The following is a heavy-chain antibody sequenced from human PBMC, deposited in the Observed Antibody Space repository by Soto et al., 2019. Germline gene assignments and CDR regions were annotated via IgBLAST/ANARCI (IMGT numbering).Heavy chain of an antibody. J-gene: IGHJ6*02. V-gene: IGHV1-69*12. Sequence: QVQLVQSGAEVKKPGSSVKVSCKASGGTFSSYAISWVRQAPGQGLEWMGGIIPIFGTANYAQKFQGRVTITADESTSPAYMELSSLRSEDTAVYYCASGYSYGYGYYYGMDVWGQGTTVTVSS. CDR1: GGTFSSYA. CDR2: IIPIFGTA. CDR3: ASGYSYGYGYYYGMDV. D-gene: IGHD5-18*01.